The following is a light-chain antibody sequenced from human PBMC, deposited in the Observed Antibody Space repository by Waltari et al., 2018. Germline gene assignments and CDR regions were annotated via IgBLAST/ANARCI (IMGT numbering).Light chain of an antibody. Sequence: SYALIQPPSVSVDPGQTARIPCGGDHIRNKIVHWYQRKPGQAPVLLVHDDSDRPAGIPERFSGSNSGHTATLTITRVDAGDEADYYCQVWDFTSDQVVFGGGTRLTVL. J-gene: IGLJ2*01. CDR1: HIRNKI. CDR2: DDS. V-gene: IGLV3-21*02. CDR3: QVWDFTSDQVV.